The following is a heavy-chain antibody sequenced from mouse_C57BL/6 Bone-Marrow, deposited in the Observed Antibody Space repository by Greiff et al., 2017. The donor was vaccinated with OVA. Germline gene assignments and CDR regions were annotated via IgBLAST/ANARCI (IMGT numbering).Heavy chain of an antibody. CDR1: GYTFTSYW. V-gene: IGHV1-69*01. Sequence: QVQLQQPGAELVMPGASVKLSCKASGYTFTSYWMHWVKQRPGQGLEWIGEIDPSDGYTNYNQKFKGKSTLTVEKSSSTAYMQLSSLTSEDSAVYYCARLRTGKGWYFDVWGTGTTVTVSS. CDR2: IDPSDGYT. CDR3: ARLRTGKGWYFDV. D-gene: IGHD4-1*01. J-gene: IGHJ1*03.